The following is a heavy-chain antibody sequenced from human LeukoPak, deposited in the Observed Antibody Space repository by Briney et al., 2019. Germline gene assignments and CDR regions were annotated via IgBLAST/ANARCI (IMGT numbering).Heavy chain of an antibody. D-gene: IGHD4-17*01. CDR3: ASTALSGDYEPDAFDI. J-gene: IGHJ3*02. V-gene: IGHV1-69*13. CDR1: GGTFSSYA. CDR2: IIPIFGTA. Sequence: SVKVSCKASGGTFSSYAISWVRQAPGQGLEWMGGIIPIFGTANYAQKFQGRVTITADESTSTAYMELSSLRPEDTAVYYCASTALSGDYEPDAFDIWGQGTMVTVSS.